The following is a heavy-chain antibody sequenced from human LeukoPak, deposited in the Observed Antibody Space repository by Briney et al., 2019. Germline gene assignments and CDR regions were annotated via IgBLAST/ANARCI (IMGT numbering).Heavy chain of an antibody. Sequence: ASVTVSCKTSGYSFTDYYMHWVRQAPGQGLEWMGWINPSSGGTSSAQKFQGRVTMTRDTSITTVYMEVSWLTSDDTAIYYCARADRLHGGPYLIGPWGQGTLVTVSS. V-gene: IGHV1-2*02. J-gene: IGHJ5*02. D-gene: IGHD2-21*01. CDR2: INPSSGGT. CDR1: GYSFTDYY. CDR3: ARADRLHGGPYLIGP.